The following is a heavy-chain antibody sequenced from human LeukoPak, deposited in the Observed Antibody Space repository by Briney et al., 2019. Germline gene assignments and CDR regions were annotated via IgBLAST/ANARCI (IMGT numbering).Heavy chain of an antibody. Sequence: SETLSLTCTVPGGSISGYYWSWIRQPPGKGLDWIGNMYYSGSTEHIHSLKSRVTISVDTSRNQFYLKLSSVTAADTAVYYCARGAISAAGIFDYWGQGTLVSVSS. CDR1: GGSISGYY. CDR2: MYYSGST. J-gene: IGHJ4*02. CDR3: ARGAISAAGIFDY. D-gene: IGHD6-13*01. V-gene: IGHV4-59*01.